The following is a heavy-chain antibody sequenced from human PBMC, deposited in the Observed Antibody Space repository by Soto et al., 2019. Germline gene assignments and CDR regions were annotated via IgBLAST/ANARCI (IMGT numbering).Heavy chain of an antibody. CDR2: ISAYNGNT. CDR3: ARDLGYLIAAAVPRTDY. CDR1: GYTFTTYY. D-gene: IGHD6-13*01. Sequence: GASVKVSCKASGYTFTTYYIHWVRQAPGQGLEWMGWISAYNGNTNYAQKLQGRVTMTTDTSTSTAYMELRSLRSDDTAVYYCARDLGYLIAAAVPRTDYWGQGTLVTVSS. J-gene: IGHJ4*02. V-gene: IGHV1-18*04.